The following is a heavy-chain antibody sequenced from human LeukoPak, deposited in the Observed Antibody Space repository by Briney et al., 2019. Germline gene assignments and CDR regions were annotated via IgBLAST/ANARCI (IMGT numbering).Heavy chain of an antibody. V-gene: IGHV3-20*04. J-gene: IGHJ4*02. Sequence: GGSLRLSCAASGFTFDDYGMSWVRQAPGKGLEWVSGINWNGGSTGYADSVKGRFTISRDNAKNSLYLQMNSLRAEDTAVYYCARAPTYYDFWSGYQSSFFDYWGQGTLVTVSS. D-gene: IGHD3-3*01. CDR2: INWNGGST. CDR3: ARAPTYYDFWSGYQSSFFDY. CDR1: GFTFDDYG.